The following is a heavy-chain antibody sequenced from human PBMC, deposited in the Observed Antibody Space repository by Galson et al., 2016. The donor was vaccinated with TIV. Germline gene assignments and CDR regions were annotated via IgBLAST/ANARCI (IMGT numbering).Heavy chain of an antibody. J-gene: IGHJ1*01. D-gene: IGHD3-3*01. CDR1: GYTFRNYG. CDR2: MSAANGDT. CDR3: AKAPSTDRFTVFGVLINAPQYVRP. Sequence: SVKVSCKASGYTFRNYGITWIRQAPGQGLEWMGWMSAANGDTTYAQKLRGRLLMTRGPSTNTAYMELRSLRSDDKAVYFCAKAPSTDRFTVFGVLINAPQYVRPWGQGTLVTVSS. V-gene: IGHV1-18*01.